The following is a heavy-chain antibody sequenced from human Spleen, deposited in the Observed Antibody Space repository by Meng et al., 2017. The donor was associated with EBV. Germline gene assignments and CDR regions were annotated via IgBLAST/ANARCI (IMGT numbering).Heavy chain of an antibody. CDR2: MNPNSGNT. CDR1: GYTFAGDG. Sequence: QVHLVQSGAEVKRPGDSVKVYCKASGYTFAGDGINWVRQGPGQGLEWMGWMNPNSGNTDYAQKFQGRVTMTRDTSISTAYMELSSLTSEDTAVYYCARGLVVTALTDYWGQGTLVTVSS. V-gene: IGHV1-8*02. J-gene: IGHJ4*02. CDR3: ARGLVVTALTDY. D-gene: IGHD2-21*02.